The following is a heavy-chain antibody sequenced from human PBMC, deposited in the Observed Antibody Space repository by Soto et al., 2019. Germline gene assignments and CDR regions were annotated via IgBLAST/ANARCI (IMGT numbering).Heavy chain of an antibody. CDR1: GGSISSGGYY. V-gene: IGHV4-31*03. CDR3: ARMGDSSGYLLTAFDAFDI. CDR2: IYYSGST. J-gene: IGHJ3*02. D-gene: IGHD3-22*01. Sequence: QVQLQESGPGLVKPSQTLSLTCTVSGGSISSGGYYWSWIRQHPGKGLEWIGYIYYSGSTYYNPSLKSRVTISVDTSKNQFSLKLSSVTSADTAVYYCARMGDSSGYLLTAFDAFDIWGQGTMVTVSS.